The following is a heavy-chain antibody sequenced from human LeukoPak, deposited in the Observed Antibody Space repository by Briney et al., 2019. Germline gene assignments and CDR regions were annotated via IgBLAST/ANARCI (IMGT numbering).Heavy chain of an antibody. CDR1: GYTLTELS. CDR2: FDPEDGET. CDR3: ATSKLWFGELPPRGFDY. D-gene: IGHD3-10*01. J-gene: IGHJ4*02. V-gene: IGHV1-24*01. Sequence: ASVKVSCKVSGYTLTELSMHWVRQAPGKGLEWMGGFDPEDGETIYAQKFQGRVTMTEDTSTDTAYMELSSLRSDDTAVYYCATSKLWFGELPPRGFDYWGQGTLVTVSS.